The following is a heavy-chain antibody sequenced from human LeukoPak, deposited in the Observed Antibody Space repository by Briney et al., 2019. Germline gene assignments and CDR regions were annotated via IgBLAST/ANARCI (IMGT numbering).Heavy chain of an antibody. Sequence: SETLSLTCTVSGGSISSSSYYWGWIRQPPGKGLEWIGSIYYSGSTYYNPSLKSRVTISVDTSKNQFSLKLSSVTAADTAVYYCARVGSGSYPYYYYYMGVWGKGTTVTVSS. CDR1: GGSISSSSYY. CDR3: ARVGSGSYPYYYYYMGV. D-gene: IGHD3-10*01. J-gene: IGHJ6*03. CDR2: IYYSGST. V-gene: IGHV4-39*07.